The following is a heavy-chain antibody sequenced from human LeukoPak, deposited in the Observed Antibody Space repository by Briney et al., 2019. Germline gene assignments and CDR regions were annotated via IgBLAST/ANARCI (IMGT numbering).Heavy chain of an antibody. Sequence: PGRSLRLSCTASGFTFSSYAMHWVRQAPGKGLEWVSIISYDGKKQFYADSVRGRFNISRDNSRATVFLQMDTLRHEDTAVYFCGRARKLRLDFWGQGALVIVSS. V-gene: IGHV3-30*04. CDR2: ISYDGKKQ. CDR3: GRARKLRLDF. J-gene: IGHJ4*02. D-gene: IGHD3-16*01. CDR1: GFTFSSYA.